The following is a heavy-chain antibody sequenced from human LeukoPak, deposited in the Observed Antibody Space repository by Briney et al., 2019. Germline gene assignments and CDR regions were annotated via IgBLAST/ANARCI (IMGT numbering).Heavy chain of an antibody. CDR1: GFTLSSNY. CDR2: IYTGGTP. V-gene: IGHV3-53*01. Sequence: GGSLRLSCVVSGFTLSSNYMTWVRQAPGKGLEWVSVIYTGGTPYYADSVKGRFTISRDISKNTVYLQMNSLRVEDTAVYFCARGAATGPTLGLDYWGQGTLVTVSS. D-gene: IGHD6-13*01. CDR3: ARGAATGPTLGLDY. J-gene: IGHJ4*02.